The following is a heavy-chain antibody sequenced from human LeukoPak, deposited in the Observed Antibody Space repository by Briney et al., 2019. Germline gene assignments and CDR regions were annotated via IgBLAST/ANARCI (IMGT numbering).Heavy chain of an antibody. V-gene: IGHV4-59*01. J-gene: IGHJ4*01. CDR2: IYYSGST. CDR3: ARGGRWVPEVPITYFFDS. D-gene: IGHD4-23*01. Sequence: PSETLSLTCTVSGGSISSYYWTWIRQPPGKGLEWIGYIYYSGSTNYNPSLKSRVTISVDTSKNQFSLKVSSVTAADTAVYYCARGGRWVPEVPITYFFDSWGHGGPVTVAS. CDR1: GGSISSYY.